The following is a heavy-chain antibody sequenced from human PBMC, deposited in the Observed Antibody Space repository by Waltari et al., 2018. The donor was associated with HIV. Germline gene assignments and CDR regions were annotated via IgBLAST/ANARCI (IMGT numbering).Heavy chain of an antibody. CDR1: GFTFSSYD. V-gene: IGHV3-13*01. CDR3: ARDRGGMDV. CDR2: MGTAEDT. J-gene: IGHJ6*02. Sequence: EVQLVESGGGLVQPGGSLRLSCAASGFTFSSYDMPWVRKATGRDVEWVSAMGTAEDTYYTGSVKGRVTIARENAKNSLYLQMNSLRAEDTAVYYCARDRGGMDVWGQGTTVTVSS.